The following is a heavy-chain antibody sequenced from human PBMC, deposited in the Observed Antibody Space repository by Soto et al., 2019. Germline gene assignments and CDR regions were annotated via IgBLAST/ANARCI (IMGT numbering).Heavy chain of an antibody. CDR3: ARGSPYGDYAFDY. V-gene: IGHV3-21*01. D-gene: IGHD4-17*01. J-gene: IGHJ4*02. CDR2: ISSSSSYI. Sequence: SGGSLRLSCAASGFTFSSYSMNWVRQAPGKGLEWVSSISSSSSYIYYADSVKGRFTISRDNAKNSLYLQMNSLRAEDTAVYYCARGSPYGDYAFDYWGQGTLVTVSS. CDR1: GFTFSSYS.